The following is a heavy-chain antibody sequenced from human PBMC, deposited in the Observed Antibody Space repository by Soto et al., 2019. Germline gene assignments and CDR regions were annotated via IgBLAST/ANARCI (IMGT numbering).Heavy chain of an antibody. CDR2: IYYSGST. CDR1: GGSISSYY. J-gene: IGHJ4*02. D-gene: IGHD3-22*01. Sequence: SSETLSLTCTVSGGSISSYYWSWIRQPPGKGLEWIGYIYYSGSTNYNPSLKSRVTISVDTSKNQFSLKLSSVTAADTAVYYCARVGDYYDSSGYLVDYWGQGTLVTVSS. CDR3: ARVGDYYDSSGYLVDY. V-gene: IGHV4-59*01.